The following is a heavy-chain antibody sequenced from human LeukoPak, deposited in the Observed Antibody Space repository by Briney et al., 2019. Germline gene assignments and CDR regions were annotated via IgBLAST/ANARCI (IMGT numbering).Heavy chain of an antibody. V-gene: IGHV4-39*01. CDR2: IYYSGST. CDR1: GGSISTSGYY. Sequence: TSETLSLTCTVSGGSISTSGYYWAWIRQPPGKGLEGIGSIYYSGSTHYNPSLKSRVTISVDTSKNQFSLKLSSVTAADTAVYYCASEWGDSNWYVFWGQGTLVTVSS. D-gene: IGHD1-26*01. CDR3: ASEWGDSNWYVF. J-gene: IGHJ5*01.